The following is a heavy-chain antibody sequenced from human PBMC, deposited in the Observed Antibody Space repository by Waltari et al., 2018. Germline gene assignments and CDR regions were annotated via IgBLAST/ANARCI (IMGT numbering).Heavy chain of an antibody. CDR2: SMSSSSSK. CDR3: TRGAFDS. J-gene: IGHJ4*02. Sequence: EVQLVESGGGLVQPGGSLRLSCVASGFTFSNYSMNWVRQAPGKGLEWVANSMSSSSSKEYADAVEGRFTGSRDNAKNTLYLQMNNLRAEDTAVYYCTRGAFDSWGQGTLVTVSS. V-gene: IGHV3-48*04. CDR1: GFTFSNYS.